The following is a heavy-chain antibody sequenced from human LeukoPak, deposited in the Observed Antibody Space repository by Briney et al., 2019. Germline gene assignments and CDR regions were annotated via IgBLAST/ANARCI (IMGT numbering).Heavy chain of an antibody. V-gene: IGHV3-15*05. Sequence: SGGSLRLSCAASGFTFNNYWMSWVRQAPGKGLEWVGRIKSKSDGGTTDYAAPVKGRFTISRDDSKNTLFLQVNSLKIEDTAVYYCTTVTLRPVGLWGQGTLVTVSS. CDR1: GFTFNNYW. J-gene: IGHJ4*02. CDR3: TTVTLRPVGL. CDR2: IKSKSDGGTT. D-gene: IGHD3-10*01.